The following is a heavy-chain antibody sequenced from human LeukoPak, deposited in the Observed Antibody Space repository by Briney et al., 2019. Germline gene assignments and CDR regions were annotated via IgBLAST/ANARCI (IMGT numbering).Heavy chain of an antibody. CDR3: ARDFERPDF. CDR1: GYTFTDYY. Sequence: GASVTVSCTASGYTFTDYYIHWVRQAPGQGLEWMGRINPNSGGTNFAQKFQGRVTMTRDTSVSTAYMELTRLRSDDTAVYYCARDFERPDFWGQGTLVTVSS. CDR2: INPNSGGT. V-gene: IGHV1-2*06. J-gene: IGHJ4*02.